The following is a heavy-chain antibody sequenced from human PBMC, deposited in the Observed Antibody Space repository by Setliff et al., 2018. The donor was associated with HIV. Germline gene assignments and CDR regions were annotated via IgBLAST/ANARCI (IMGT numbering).Heavy chain of an antibody. CDR1: GFTFSNYW. Sequence: SLRLSCTASGFTFSNYWMSWVRQAPGKGLEWVANINQDGSEKYYLVSVKGRFTISRDNAKTSLYLQMNSLRAEDTAVYFCARWGDTPTFYNFWSGYYFDYWGQGALVTVS. V-gene: IGHV3-7*01. J-gene: IGHJ4*02. CDR3: ARWGDTPTFYNFWSGYYFDY. D-gene: IGHD3-3*01. CDR2: INQDGSEK.